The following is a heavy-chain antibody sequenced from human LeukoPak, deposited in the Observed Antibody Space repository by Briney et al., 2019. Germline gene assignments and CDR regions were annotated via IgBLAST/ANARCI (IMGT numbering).Heavy chain of an antibody. D-gene: IGHD3-16*01. Sequence: ASVKVSCKASEYTFTNYDINWVRQATGQGLEWMGWINPNSGNTGYTQKFQGRVTMTRNTSLTTAYMELTSLKSEDTAVYYYARSLGTYWGKDFLNWFDPWGQGTLVTVSS. V-gene: IGHV1-8*01. CDR2: INPNSGNT. CDR1: EYTFTNYD. CDR3: ARSLGTYWGKDFLNWFDP. J-gene: IGHJ5*02.